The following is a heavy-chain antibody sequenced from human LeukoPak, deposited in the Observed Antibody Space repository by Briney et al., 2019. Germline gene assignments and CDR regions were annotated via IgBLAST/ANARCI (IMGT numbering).Heavy chain of an antibody. Sequence: TGGSLRLSCAASGFTFSSYWMSWVRQAPGKGLEWVANIKQDESEKYYADSVKGRFTISRDNSKNTLYLQMNSLRAEDTAVYYCAKDRLSYYDSSGYYAEYFQHWGQGTLVTVSS. D-gene: IGHD3-22*01. V-gene: IGHV3-7*01. CDR1: GFTFSSYW. CDR3: AKDRLSYYDSSGYYAEYFQH. J-gene: IGHJ1*01. CDR2: IKQDESEK.